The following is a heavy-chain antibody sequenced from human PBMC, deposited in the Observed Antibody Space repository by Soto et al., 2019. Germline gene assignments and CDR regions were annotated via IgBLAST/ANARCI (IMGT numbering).Heavy chain of an antibody. CDR3: ASGIQLWLRRINSGYSG. CDR1: GGTFSTYA. D-gene: IGHD5-18*01. V-gene: IGHV1-69*12. Sequence: QVQLVQSGAEVKKPESSVKVSCKAPGGTFSTYAISWVRQAPGQGLEWMGGIIPMFGTANYAQRFQDRVTIAAEESTNTVYLEPSSLRSADTAVYFCASGIQLWLRRINSGYSGWGQGTLVTASS. J-gene: IGHJ4*02. CDR2: IIPMFGTA.